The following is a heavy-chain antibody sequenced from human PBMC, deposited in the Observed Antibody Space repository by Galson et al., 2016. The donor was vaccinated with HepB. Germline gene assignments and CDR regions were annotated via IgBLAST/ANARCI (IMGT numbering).Heavy chain of an antibody. V-gene: IGHV3-30*18. CDR2: ISHDGREK. Sequence: SLRLSCAVPGFTFSNYGMHWVRQAPGKGLEWVAVISHDGREKYYADSVKGRFTISRDNAKNTLDLQMNSLRAEDTTVYYCAKAGDDSSWSLDYWGQGTLVTVSS. CDR1: GFTFSNYG. CDR3: AKAGDDSSWSLDY. J-gene: IGHJ4*02. D-gene: IGHD6-13*01.